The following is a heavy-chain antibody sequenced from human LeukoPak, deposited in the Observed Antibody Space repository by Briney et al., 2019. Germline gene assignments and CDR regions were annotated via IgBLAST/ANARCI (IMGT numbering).Heavy chain of an antibody. CDR3: VRGSYGAYDY. Sequence: GGSLRLSCAASGFTFSSYAMHWVRQAPGKGLEWVAVISYDGSNKYYADSVKGRFTISRDNSKNTLYLLMNSLRAEDTAVYYCVRGSYGAYDYWGQGSLVTVSS. J-gene: IGHJ4*02. V-gene: IGHV3-30-3*01. CDR2: ISYDGSNK. D-gene: IGHD4-17*01. CDR1: GFTFSSYA.